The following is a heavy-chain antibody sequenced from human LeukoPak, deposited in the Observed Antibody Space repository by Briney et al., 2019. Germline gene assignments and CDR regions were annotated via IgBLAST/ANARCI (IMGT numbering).Heavy chain of an antibody. D-gene: IGHD4-17*01. V-gene: IGHV3-48*03. CDR2: ISSSGSTI. Sequence: GGSLRLSCAASGFTFSSYEMNWVRQAPGKGLEWVSYISSSGSTIYYAGSVKGRFTISRDNAKNSLYLQMNSLRAEDTAVYYCASNGDSGYYFDYWGQGTLVTVSS. CDR3: ASNGDSGYYFDY. J-gene: IGHJ4*02. CDR1: GFTFSSYE.